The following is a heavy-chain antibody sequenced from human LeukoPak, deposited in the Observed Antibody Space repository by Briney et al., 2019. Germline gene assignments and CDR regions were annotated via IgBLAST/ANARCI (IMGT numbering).Heavy chain of an antibody. CDR3: AHRRGFRGLYDDPRGWFDP. CDR1: GFSLSTSGVG. Sequence: ESGPTLVKPTQTLTLTCSFSGFSLSTSGVGVGWVRQPPGKALEWLALIYWDDDKRYSPSLKNRLTITRDTSKNQVVLTMTNMDPVDTATYYCAHRRGFRGLYDDPRGWFDPWGQGTLVAVSS. V-gene: IGHV2-5*02. J-gene: IGHJ5*02. CDR2: IYWDDDK. D-gene: IGHD5/OR15-5a*01.